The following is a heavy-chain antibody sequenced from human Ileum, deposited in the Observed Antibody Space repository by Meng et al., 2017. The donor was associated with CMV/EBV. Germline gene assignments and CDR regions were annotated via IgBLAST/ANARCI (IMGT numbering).Heavy chain of an antibody. CDR1: GFTFSSYS. D-gene: IGHD3-3*01. J-gene: IGHJ6*02. Sequence: GESLKISCAASGFTFSSYSMNWVRQAPGKGLEWVSSISSSSSYIYYADSVKGRFTISRDNAKNSLYLQMNSLRAEDTAVYYCAGDYDFWSGYSDYYYYGMDVWGQGTTVTVSS. V-gene: IGHV3-21*01. CDR2: ISSSSSYI. CDR3: AGDYDFWSGYSDYYYYGMDV.